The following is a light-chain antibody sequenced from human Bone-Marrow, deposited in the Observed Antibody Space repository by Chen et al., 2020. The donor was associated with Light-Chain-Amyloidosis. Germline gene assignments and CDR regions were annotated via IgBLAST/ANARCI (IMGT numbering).Light chain of an antibody. CDR1: QTISSTY. V-gene: IGKV3-20*01. J-gene: IGKJ4*01. CDR3: QKDGTSPLT. Sequence: EIVLTQSPGTLSLSPGEGANLSCRASQTISSTYLTWYQQKFGQAPRLLIYGSSSRATGIPDRFTGSGSGTDFTLTINRLEPEEFAMYYCQKDGTSPLTFGGVTKVEIK. CDR2: GSS.